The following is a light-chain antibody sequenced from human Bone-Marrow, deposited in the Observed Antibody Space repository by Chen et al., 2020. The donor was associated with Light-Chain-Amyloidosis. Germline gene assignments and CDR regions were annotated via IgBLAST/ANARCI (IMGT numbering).Light chain of an antibody. J-gene: IGLJ3*02. V-gene: IGLV4-69*01. CDR1: SGHSNYA. CDR2: VTSDGSY. CDR3: QTWDPGNWV. Sequence: QLVVTQSPSASASLGASVKLTCTLSSGHSNYAVAWHQQQPHKGPRYLIKVTSDGSYSKSAGLPDRFSGSSSGAERYFTISSLQSEDEADYYCQTWDPGNWVFGGGTKLTVL.